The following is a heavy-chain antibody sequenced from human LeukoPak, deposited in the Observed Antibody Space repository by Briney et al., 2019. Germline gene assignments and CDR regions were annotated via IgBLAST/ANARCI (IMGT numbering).Heavy chain of an antibody. J-gene: IGHJ4*02. D-gene: IGHD3-9*01. CDR3: AGGYYDILTNYPKNFDQ. V-gene: IGHV4-30-4*01. CDR2: IFYSGST. CDR1: GGSIISADHY. Sequence: PSETLSLTCTVSGGSIISADHYWSWIRQPPGKGLEWIGYIFYSGSTYYNPSLKSRLTISVDTSKNQFSLKLSSVTAADTAVYYCAGGYYDILTNYPKNFDQWGQGTLVTVSS.